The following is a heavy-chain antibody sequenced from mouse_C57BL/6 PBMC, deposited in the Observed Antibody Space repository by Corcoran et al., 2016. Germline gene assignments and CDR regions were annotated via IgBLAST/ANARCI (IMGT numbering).Heavy chain of an antibody. D-gene: IGHD1-1*01. CDR3: ARRHYYGSSSYAMDY. Sequence: QIQLVQSGPQLKKPGETVKISCKASGYTFTTYGMSWVKQAPGKGLKWMGWINTYSGVPTYADDFKGRFAFSLETSASTAYLQINNLKNEDTATYFCARRHYYGSSSYAMDYWGQGTSVTVSS. J-gene: IGHJ4*01. CDR2: INTYSGVP. CDR1: GYTFTTYG. V-gene: IGHV9-3*01.